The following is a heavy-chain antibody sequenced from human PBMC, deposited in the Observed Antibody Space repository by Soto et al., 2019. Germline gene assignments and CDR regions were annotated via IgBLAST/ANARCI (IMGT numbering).Heavy chain of an antibody. CDR2: INANNGKT. D-gene: IGHD3-16*01. V-gene: IGHV1-18*01. CDR3: AMVDVYVTPSPQDV. J-gene: IGHJ6*02. Sequence: ASVKVSCKASGGTFSSYISCVRQAPGQGLEWMGWINANNGKTNYAQNLQGRLTLTTDKSTTTAYMELRSLRSNDTAIYYCAMVDVYVTPSPQDVWGQGTTVTVSS. CDR1: GGTFSSY.